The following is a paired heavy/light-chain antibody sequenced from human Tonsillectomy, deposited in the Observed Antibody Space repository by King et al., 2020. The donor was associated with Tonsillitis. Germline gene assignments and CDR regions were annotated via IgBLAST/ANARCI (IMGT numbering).Heavy chain of an antibody. CDR1: GFTFSNYA. Sequence: EVQLLESGGGLVQPGGSLRLSCAASGFTFSNYAMTWVRQAPGKGLEWVSTIGYSGATTYYADSVKGRFTISRDNSKNTVSLQMNGLRAEDTAVYYCATAPPVTTNYFDFWGQGTLVTVSS. J-gene: IGHJ4*02. V-gene: IGHV3-23*01. D-gene: IGHD4-17*01. CDR3: ATAPPVTTNYFDF. CDR2: IGYSGATT.
Light chain of an antibody. CDR1: NIGSKS. CDR3: QVWDSSNDHVV. J-gene: IGLJ2*01. Sequence: SYVLTQPPSVSVAPGQTARITCGGNNIGSKSVHWYQQTPGQAPVLVIYDDSDRPSGIPERFSGSNSGNTATLTISRVEAGDEADYFCQVWDSSNDHVVFGGGTKLTVL. V-gene: IGLV3-21*02. CDR2: DDS.